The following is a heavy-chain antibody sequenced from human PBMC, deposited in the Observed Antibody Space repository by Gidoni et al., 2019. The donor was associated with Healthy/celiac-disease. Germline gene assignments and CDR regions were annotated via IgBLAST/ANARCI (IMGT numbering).Heavy chain of an antibody. CDR1: GSRFTSYW. D-gene: IGHD5-12*01. J-gene: IGHJ4*02. CDR3: ARTIHSGYSGGPDY. Sequence: EVQLVQSGAEVKKPGASLKISCKGSGSRFTSYWIGWGRQMPGKGLEWMGLIYPGDSDTRYSPAFQGQGIISAGKTISTAYLQWRSMKAADTAMYYCARTIHSGYSGGPDYWGQGTLVTVSS. CDR2: IYPGDSDT. V-gene: IGHV5-51*01.